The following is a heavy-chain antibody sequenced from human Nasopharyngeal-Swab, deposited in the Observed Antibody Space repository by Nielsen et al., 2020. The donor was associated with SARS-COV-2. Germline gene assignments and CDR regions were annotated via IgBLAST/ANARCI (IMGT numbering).Heavy chain of an antibody. CDR2: ISTTTATI. J-gene: IGHJ3*01. V-gene: IGHV3-48*03. Sequence: GGSLRLSCAASGSGFSYYEMNWVRQAPGKGLEWISYISTTTATIYYADSVKGRFTISRDNAKNSLYLQMNSLRAEDTAVYYCAREVPYSGHDDAFYLWGQGTMVTVSS. CDR3: AREVPYSGHDDAFYL. CDR1: GSGFSYYE. D-gene: IGHD5-12*01.